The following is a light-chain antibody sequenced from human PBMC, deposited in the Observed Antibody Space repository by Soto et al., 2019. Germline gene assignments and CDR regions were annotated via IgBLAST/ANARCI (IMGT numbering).Light chain of an antibody. J-gene: IGLJ2*01. V-gene: IGLV2-23*01. CDR3: CSNAGRKSVI. CDR2: EGV. Sequence: QSVPTPPASVSRSPGQSITISCTGTSTDVVSYNLVSWYQQHPCKAPKFIIYEGVKRPSGFSNRFSGSTSGDTASLTLSGLQAADEAYYYYCSNAGRKSVIFGGGTKVTVL. CDR1: STDVVSYNL.